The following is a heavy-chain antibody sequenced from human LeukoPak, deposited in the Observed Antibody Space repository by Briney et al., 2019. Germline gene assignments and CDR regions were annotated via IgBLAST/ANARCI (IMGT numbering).Heavy chain of an antibody. D-gene: IGHD4-17*01. Sequence: PGGSLRLSCAASGFTFSDYYMSWIRQAPGKGLEWVSYISSSGSARYYADSVKGRFTISRDNAKNSLYLQMNSLRAEDTAVYYCARNHGDYVGAFDIWGQGTIVTVSS. CDR1: GFTFSDYY. J-gene: IGHJ3*02. V-gene: IGHV3-11*04. CDR3: ARNHGDYVGAFDI. CDR2: ISSSGSAR.